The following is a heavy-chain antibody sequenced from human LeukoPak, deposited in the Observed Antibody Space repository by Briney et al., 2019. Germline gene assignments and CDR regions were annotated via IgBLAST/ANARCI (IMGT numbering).Heavy chain of an antibody. Sequence: ASVNVSCKASGYTFTGYYMHWVRQAPGQGLEWVGRINPNSGGTNYAQKFQGRVTMTRDTSISTAYMELSRLRSDDTAVYYCARQVGGYCSSTSCFWFDPWGQGTLVTVSS. CDR2: INPNSGGT. J-gene: IGHJ5*02. V-gene: IGHV1-2*06. D-gene: IGHD2-2*01. CDR3: ARQVGGYCSSTSCFWFDP. CDR1: GYTFTGYY.